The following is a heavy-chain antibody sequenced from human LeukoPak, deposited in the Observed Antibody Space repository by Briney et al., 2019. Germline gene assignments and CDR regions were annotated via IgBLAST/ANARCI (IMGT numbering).Heavy chain of an antibody. Sequence: GGSLRLSCAASGFTFSSYAMHWVRQAPGKGLEYVSAISSNGGSTYYANSVKGRFTISRDTSKNTVFLQMNSLRVEDTAVYHCARDPWGDSDYWGQGTLVTVSS. V-gene: IGHV3-64*01. CDR1: GFTFSSYA. D-gene: IGHD7-27*01. J-gene: IGHJ4*01. CDR3: ARDPWGDSDY. CDR2: ISSNGGST.